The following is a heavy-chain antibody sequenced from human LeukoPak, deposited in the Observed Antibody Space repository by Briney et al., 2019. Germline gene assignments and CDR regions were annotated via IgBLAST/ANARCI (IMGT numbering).Heavy chain of an antibody. V-gene: IGHV3-30*18. J-gene: IGHJ4*02. CDR2: ISYDGSNK. Sequence: PGGSLRLSCAASGFTFSDHYMDWVRQAPGKGLEWVAVISYDGSNKYYADSVKGRFTISRDNSKNTLYLQMNSLRAEDTAVYYCAKAQRGEMATIQRWGQGTLVTVSS. CDR1: GFTFSDHY. D-gene: IGHD5-24*01. CDR3: AKAQRGEMATIQR.